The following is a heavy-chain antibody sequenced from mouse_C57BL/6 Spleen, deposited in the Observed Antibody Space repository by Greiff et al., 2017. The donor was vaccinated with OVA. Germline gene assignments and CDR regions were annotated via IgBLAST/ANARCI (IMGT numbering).Heavy chain of an antibody. V-gene: IGHV1-64*01. CDR3: ARLYGYYFDY. CDR2: IHPNSGST. J-gene: IGHJ2*01. D-gene: IGHD2-10*02. CDR1: GYTFTSYW. Sequence: QVQLQQPGAELVKPGASVKLSCKASGYTFTSYWMHWVKQRPGQGLEWIGMIHPNSGSTNYNEKFKSKATLTVDKSSSTAYMHLSSLTSEDSAVYYCARLYGYYFDYWGQGTTLTVSS.